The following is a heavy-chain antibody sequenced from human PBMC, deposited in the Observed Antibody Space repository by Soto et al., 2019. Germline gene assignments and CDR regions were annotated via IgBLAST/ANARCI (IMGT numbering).Heavy chain of an antibody. CDR2: IQTKSNDYAT. J-gene: IGHJ4*02. V-gene: IGHV3-73*02. CDR1: GSNFSDSA. D-gene: IGHD5-18*01. CDR3: TCSVSGDTGLHF. Sequence: ELQLVESGGALVQPGGSLRLSCAASGSNFSDSAMHWVRLASGKGLEWVGRIQTKSNDYATAYGESVKGRFTISRDESKDTAYLQMNSLKADDTAVYFCTCSVSGDTGLHFRGQGTLVTVSS.